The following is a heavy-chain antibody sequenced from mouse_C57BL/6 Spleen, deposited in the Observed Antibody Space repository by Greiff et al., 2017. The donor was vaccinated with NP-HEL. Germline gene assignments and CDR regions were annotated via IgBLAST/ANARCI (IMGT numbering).Heavy chain of an antibody. V-gene: IGHV14-2*01. CDR1: GFNIKDYY. Sequence: EVQLQQSGAELVKPGASVKLSCTASGFNIKDYYMHWVKQRPEQGLEWIGRIDPEDGDTKYAPKFQGKATLTADTSSNTAYLQLSSLTSEDTADYYCAGSYGYDGDYAMDYWGQGTSVTVSS. CDR2: IDPEDGDT. J-gene: IGHJ4*01. CDR3: AGSYGYDGDYAMDY. D-gene: IGHD2-2*01.